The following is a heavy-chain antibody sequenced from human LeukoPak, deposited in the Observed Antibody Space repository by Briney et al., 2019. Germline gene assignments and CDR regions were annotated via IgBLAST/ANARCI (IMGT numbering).Heavy chain of an antibody. CDR1: GFTFSSYS. J-gene: IGHJ6*04. D-gene: IGHD2-2*01. CDR3: ATSWGV. V-gene: IGHV3-48*01. CDR2: ISGSSSTI. Sequence: GGSLRLSCAASGFTFSSYSMNWVRQAPGKGLEWVSYISGSSSTIYYVDSVKGRFTISRDNAKNSLYLQMNSLRAEDTAVYYCATSWGVWGKGTTVTVSS.